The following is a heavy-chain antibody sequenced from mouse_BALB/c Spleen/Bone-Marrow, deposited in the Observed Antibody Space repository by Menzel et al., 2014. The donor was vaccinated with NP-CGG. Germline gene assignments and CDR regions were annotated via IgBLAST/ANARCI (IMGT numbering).Heavy chain of an antibody. D-gene: IGHD2-1*01. Sequence: EVHLVESGGGLVQPGGSRKLSCAASGFTFSSFGMHWVRQAPEKGLEWVAYISSGSSTIYYADTVKGRFTISRDNPKNTLFLQMTSLGSEDTAMYYCARGGNYAWFAYWGQGTLVTVSA. CDR2: ISSGSSTI. CDR1: GFTFSSFG. V-gene: IGHV5-17*02. J-gene: IGHJ3*01. CDR3: ARGGNYAWFAY.